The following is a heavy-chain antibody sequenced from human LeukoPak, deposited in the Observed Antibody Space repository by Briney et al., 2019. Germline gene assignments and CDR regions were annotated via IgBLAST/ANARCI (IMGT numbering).Heavy chain of an antibody. CDR2: INPDGSST. CDR1: GFTFGSYW. D-gene: IGHD3-16*01. Sequence: GGSLRLSCAASGFTFGSYWMHWVRQAPGKGLVWVSRINPDGSSTTYTDSVEGRFTVSRDNAKSTLWLQMNSLRAEDTAVYYCARNLGGGRSSWGQGTLVTVSS. V-gene: IGHV3-74*01. J-gene: IGHJ5*02. CDR3: ARNLGGGRSS.